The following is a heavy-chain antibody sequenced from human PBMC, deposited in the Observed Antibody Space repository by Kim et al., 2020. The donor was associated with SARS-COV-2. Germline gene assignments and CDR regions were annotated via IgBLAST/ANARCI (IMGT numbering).Heavy chain of an antibody. D-gene: IGHD3-22*01. J-gene: IGHJ6*02. V-gene: IGHV4-34*01. CDR3: ARGPGYYDSSGYYYYYGMDV. CDR1: GGSFSGYY. Sequence: SETLSLTCAAYGGSFSGYYWSWIRQPPGKGLEWIGEINHSGSTNYNPSLKSRVTISVDTSKNQFSLKLSSVTAANTAVYYCARGPGYYDSSGYYYYYGMDVWGQGTTVTVSS. CDR2: INHSGST.